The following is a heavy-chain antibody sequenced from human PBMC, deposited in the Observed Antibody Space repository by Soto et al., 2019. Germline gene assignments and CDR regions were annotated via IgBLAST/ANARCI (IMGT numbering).Heavy chain of an antibody. D-gene: IGHD6-6*01. CDR2: ISYDGSNK. CDR3: AKEVIAGRPPLFYGMDV. CDR1: GFTFSSYG. J-gene: IGHJ6*02. Sequence: GGSLRLSCAASGFTFSSYGMHWVRQAPGKGLEWVAVISYDGSNKYYADSVKGRFTISRDNSKNTLYLQMNSLRAEDTAVYYCAKEVIAGRPPLFYGMDVWGQGTTVTVSS. V-gene: IGHV3-30*18.